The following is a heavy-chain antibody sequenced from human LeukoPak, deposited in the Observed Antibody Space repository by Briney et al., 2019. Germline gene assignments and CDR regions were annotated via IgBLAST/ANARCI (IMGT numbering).Heavy chain of an antibody. Sequence: GGSLRLSCAASGFTFSANWMTWVRQAPGRGLEWVANIRDDGSEEYYGDSVRGRFTISRDNAKNSVDLQMHSLRVEDTAVYYCARVLDLKGFDSWGQGTLVTVSS. CDR2: IRDDGSEE. CDR3: ARVLDLKGFDS. D-gene: IGHD3/OR15-3a*01. CDR1: GFTFSANW. V-gene: IGHV3-7*04. J-gene: IGHJ5*01.